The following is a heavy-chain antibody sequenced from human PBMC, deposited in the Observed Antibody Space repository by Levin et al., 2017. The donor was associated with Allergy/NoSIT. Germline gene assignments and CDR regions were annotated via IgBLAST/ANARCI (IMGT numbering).Heavy chain of an antibody. CDR1: GLNFNNYG. CDR2: ISSGGNDG. V-gene: IGHV3-30*03. Sequence: GGSLRLSCAVSGLNFNNYGMNWVRQAPGKGLEWVALISSGGNDGYYADSVRGRFTISRDNSKNTLYLQMNSLRPDDTAVYYYAARVFDYWGQGTLVTVSS. J-gene: IGHJ4*02. CDR3: AARVFDY.